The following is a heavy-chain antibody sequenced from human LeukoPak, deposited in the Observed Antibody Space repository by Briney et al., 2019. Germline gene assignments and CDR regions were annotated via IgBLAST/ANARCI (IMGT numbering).Heavy chain of an antibody. V-gene: IGHV3-74*01. J-gene: IGHJ3*02. CDR3: ASFFPGPYSYYSSGYYDAFDI. CDR1: GISFSNYW. CDR2: SNSDGSST. D-gene: IGHD3-22*01. Sequence: PVGSLRLSCPASGISFSNYWMHWVRQAPGKGLVWVSRSNSDGSSTGYADSVKGRFTISRDNARNTLYLQMHSLRAEDTAVYYCASFFPGPYSYYSSGYYDAFDIWGQGTMVTVSS.